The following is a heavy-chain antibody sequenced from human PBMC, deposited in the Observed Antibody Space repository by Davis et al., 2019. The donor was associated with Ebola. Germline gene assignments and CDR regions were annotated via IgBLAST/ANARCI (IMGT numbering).Heavy chain of an antibody. CDR3: AKSSSSWYKFGY. CDR1: GFTFSSYW. V-gene: IGHV3-7*03. J-gene: IGHJ4*02. CDR2: IKQDGSEK. D-gene: IGHD6-13*01. Sequence: GESLKISCAASGFTFSSYWMSWVRQAPGKGLEWVANIKQDGSEKYYVDSVKGRFTISRDNAKNSLYLQMNSLRAEDTAVYYCAKSSSSWYKFGYWGQGTLVTVSS.